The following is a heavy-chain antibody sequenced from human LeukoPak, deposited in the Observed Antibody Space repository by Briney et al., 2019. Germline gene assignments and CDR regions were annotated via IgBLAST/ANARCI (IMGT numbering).Heavy chain of an antibody. CDR2: IYYSGIT. CDR1: GDSISSYY. V-gene: IGHV4-39*07. CDR3: ARISANYYMDV. Sequence: SETLSLTCTVSGDSISSYYWGWIRQPPGKGLEWIGSIYYSGITYYNPSLKSRVTISADTSKNQLSLKLSSVTAADTAVYYCARISANYYMDVWGKGTTVTVSS. J-gene: IGHJ6*03. D-gene: IGHD2/OR15-2a*01.